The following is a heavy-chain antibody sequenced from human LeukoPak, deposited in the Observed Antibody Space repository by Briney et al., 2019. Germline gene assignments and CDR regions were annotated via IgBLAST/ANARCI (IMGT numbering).Heavy chain of an antibody. J-gene: IGHJ6*02. CDR3: ARSTNSYYYYYGMDV. D-gene: IGHD1-14*01. CDR1: GFTFSSYS. CDR2: ISSSSSYI. Sequence: GGSLRLSCAASGFTFSSYSMNWVRQAPGEGLEWVSSISSSSSYIYYADSVKGRFTISRDNAKNSLYLQMNSLRAEDTAVYYCARSTNSYYYYYGMDVWGQGTTVTVSS. V-gene: IGHV3-21*01.